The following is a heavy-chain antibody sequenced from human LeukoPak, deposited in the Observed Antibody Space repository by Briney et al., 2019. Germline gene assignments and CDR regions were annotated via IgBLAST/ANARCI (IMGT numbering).Heavy chain of an antibody. CDR1: GYTFTGYY. CDR2: INPNSGGT. D-gene: IGHD3-22*01. Sequence: GASVKVSCKASGYTFTGYYMQWVRQAPGQGLEWMGWINPNSGGTNYAQKFQGRVTMTRDTSTSTAYMELSRLRSDDTAVYYCARTYYDSSGYRYWGQGTLVTVSS. J-gene: IGHJ4*02. V-gene: IGHV1-2*02. CDR3: ARTYYDSSGYRY.